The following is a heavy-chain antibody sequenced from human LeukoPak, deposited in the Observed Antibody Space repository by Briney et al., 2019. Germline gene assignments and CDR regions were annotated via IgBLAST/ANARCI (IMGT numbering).Heavy chain of an antibody. J-gene: IGHJ4*02. Sequence: PSETLSFTCTVSGGSISSYYWSWIRQPPGQGLEWIGYIYYSGSTNYNPSLKSRVTISVDTSKNQFSLKLSSVTAAVTAVYYCAGREVGAAGLFDYWGQGTLVTVSS. CDR2: IYYSGST. CDR3: AGREVGAAGLFDY. V-gene: IGHV4-59*08. D-gene: IGHD6-13*01. CDR1: GGSISSYY.